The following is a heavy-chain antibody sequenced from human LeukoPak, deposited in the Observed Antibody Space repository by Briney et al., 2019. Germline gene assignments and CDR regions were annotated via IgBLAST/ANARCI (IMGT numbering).Heavy chain of an antibody. CDR1: GFTFSNYG. J-gene: IGHJ1*01. CDR2: ISGSGGST. D-gene: IGHD3-9*01. CDR3: AKGPYDILTRRAAKYFQH. Sequence: PGGSLRLSCAASGFTFSNYGMSWVRQAPGKGLEWVSAISGSGGSTYYADSVKGRFTISRDNSKNTLYLQMNSLRAEDTAVYYCAKGPYDILTRRAAKYFQHWGQGTLVTVSS. V-gene: IGHV3-23*01.